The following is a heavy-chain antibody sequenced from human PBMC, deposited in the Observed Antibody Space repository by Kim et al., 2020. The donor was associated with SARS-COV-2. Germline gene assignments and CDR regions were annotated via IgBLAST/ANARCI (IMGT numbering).Heavy chain of an antibody. CDR2: ISSSSSYI. CDR1: GFTFSSYS. D-gene: IGHD4-17*01. V-gene: IGHV3-21*01. CDR3: ARDQDYGGNPPYFDY. J-gene: IGHJ4*02. Sequence: GGSLRLSCAASGFTFSSYSMNWVRQAPGKGLEWVSSISSSSSYIYYADSVKGRFTISRDNAKNSLYLQMNSLRAEDTAVYYCARDQDYGGNPPYFDYWGQGTLVTVSS.